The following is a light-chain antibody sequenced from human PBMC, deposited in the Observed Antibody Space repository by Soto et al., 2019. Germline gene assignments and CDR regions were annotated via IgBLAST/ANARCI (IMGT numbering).Light chain of an antibody. V-gene: IGKV3-20*01. CDR2: GAS. CDR1: QSISSSY. CDR3: QQYGSSGT. Sequence: EIVLTQSPGTLSLSPGKRATLSCRASQSISSSYLAWYQQRPGQAPRLLIYGASSRATGIPDRFSGSGSGTDFTLTISRLEPEDFAVYYCQQYGSSGTFGQGTKVDI. J-gene: IGKJ1*01.